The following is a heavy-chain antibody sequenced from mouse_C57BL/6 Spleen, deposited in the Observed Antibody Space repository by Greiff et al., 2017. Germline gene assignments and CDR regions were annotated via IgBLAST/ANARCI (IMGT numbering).Heavy chain of an antibody. V-gene: IGHV1-50*01. CDR1: GYTFTSYW. CDR3: ARRDWDGFDY. J-gene: IGHJ2*01. D-gene: IGHD4-1*01. CDR2: IDPSDSYT. Sequence: VQLQQPGAELVKPGASVKLSCKASGYTFTSYWMQWVKQRPGQGLEWIGEIDPSDSYTNYNQKFKGKATLTVDTSSSTAYMQLSRLTAEDAAVYYCARRDWDGFDYWGQGTTLTVSS.